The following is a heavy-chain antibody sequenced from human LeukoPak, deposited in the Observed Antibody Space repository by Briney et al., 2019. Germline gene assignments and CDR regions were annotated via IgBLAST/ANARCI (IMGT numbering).Heavy chain of an antibody. CDR2: IYYSGST. CDR1: GGSISSYY. CDR3: ARARRYSGYGGNYYYYYYMDV. J-gene: IGHJ6*03. D-gene: IGHD5-12*01. Sequence: PSETLSLTCTVSGGSISSYYWSWIRQPPGKGLEWIGYIYYSGSTNYNPSLKSRVTISVDTSKNQFSLKLSSVTAADTAVYYCARARRYSGYGGNYYYYYYMDVWGKGTTVTISS. V-gene: IGHV4-59*12.